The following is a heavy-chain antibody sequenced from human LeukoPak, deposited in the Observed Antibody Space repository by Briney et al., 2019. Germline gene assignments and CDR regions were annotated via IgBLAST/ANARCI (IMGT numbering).Heavy chain of an antibody. D-gene: IGHD2-2*01. CDR3: AREMVVVPAAIYAFDI. CDR1: GGSISSYY. CDR2: IYYSGST. Sequence: SETLSLTCTVSGGSISSYYWSWIRQPPGKGLEWIGYIYYSGSTNYNPSLKSRVTISVDTSKNQFSLKLSSVTAADTAVCYCAREMVVVPAAIYAFDIWGQGTMVTVSS. J-gene: IGHJ3*02. V-gene: IGHV4-59*01.